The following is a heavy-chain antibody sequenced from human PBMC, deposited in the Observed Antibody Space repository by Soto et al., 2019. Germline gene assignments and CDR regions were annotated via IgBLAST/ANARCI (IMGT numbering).Heavy chain of an antibody. CDR2: IYYSGST. J-gene: IGHJ5*02. CDR1: GVNISSSSYY. CDR3: ASRYYDFWSGYSGWFDP. V-gene: IGHV4-39*01. Sequence: SETLSLTSTVSGVNISSSSYYWGWIRQPPGKGLEWIGSIYYSGSTYYNPSLKSRVTISVDTSKNQFSLKLSSVTAADTAVYYCASRYYDFWSGYSGWFDPWGQGTLVTVSS. D-gene: IGHD3-3*01.